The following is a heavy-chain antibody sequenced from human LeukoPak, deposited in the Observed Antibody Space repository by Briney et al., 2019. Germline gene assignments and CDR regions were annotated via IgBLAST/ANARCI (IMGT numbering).Heavy chain of an antibody. D-gene: IGHD6-13*01. CDR1: GGSIISSDYH. CDR2: ISYSGNT. Sequence: PSETLSLTCTVSGGSIISSDYHWGWVRQPPGKGLEWIGTISYSGNTDYNPSLRSRVTISVDTSNNQFSLKLSSVTAADTAVYYCARGGPSSSWPYYYYYGMDVWGQGTTVTVSS. V-gene: IGHV4-39*01. J-gene: IGHJ6*02. CDR3: ARGGPSSSWPYYYYYGMDV.